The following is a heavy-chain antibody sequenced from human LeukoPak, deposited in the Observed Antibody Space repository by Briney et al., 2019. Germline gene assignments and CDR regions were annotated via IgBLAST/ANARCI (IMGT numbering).Heavy chain of an antibody. J-gene: IGHJ5*02. V-gene: IGHV1-46*01. CDR3: ARGSWFDP. CDR2: INPSSVST. CDR1: GYSFTSYY. Sequence: APVKMSCTASGYSFTSYYMLWVRQGPGQGLEWVGIINPSSVSTSYAQKFQGVVTMTRDTSTSTAYMDLSILRSEDTAVYYCARGSWFDPWGQGTLVTGSS.